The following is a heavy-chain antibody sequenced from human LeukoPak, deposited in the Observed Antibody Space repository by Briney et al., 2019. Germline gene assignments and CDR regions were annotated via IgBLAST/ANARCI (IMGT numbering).Heavy chain of an antibody. CDR1: GGSISSYY. Sequence: PSETLSLTCTVSGGSISSYYWSWIRQPPGKGLEWIGYIYYSGSTNYNPSLKSRVTISVDTSKNQFSLKLSSVAAADTAVYYCASSSTRIVVALLDVWGKGTTVTVSS. V-gene: IGHV4-59*01. CDR3: ASSSTRIVVALLDV. D-gene: IGHD3-22*01. J-gene: IGHJ6*04. CDR2: IYYSGST.